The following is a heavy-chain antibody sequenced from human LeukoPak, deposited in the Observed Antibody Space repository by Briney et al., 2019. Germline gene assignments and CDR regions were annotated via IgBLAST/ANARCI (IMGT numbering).Heavy chain of an antibody. D-gene: IGHD5-12*01. V-gene: IGHV4-30-2*01. CDR3: ARASVATNDAFDI. Sequence: TPSETLSLTCAVSGGSISSGGYSWSWIRQPPGKGLEWIGYIYHSGSTYYNPSLKSRVTISVDRSKNQFSLKLSSVTAADTAVYYCARASVATNDAFDIWGQGTMVTVSS. CDR1: GGSISSGGYS. CDR2: IYHSGST. J-gene: IGHJ3*02.